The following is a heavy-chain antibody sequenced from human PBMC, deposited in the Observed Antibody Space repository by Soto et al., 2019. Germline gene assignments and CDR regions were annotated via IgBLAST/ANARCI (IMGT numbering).Heavy chain of an antibody. V-gene: IGHV5-51*01. J-gene: IGHJ3*02. Sequence: GESLKISCQTSGYRFTIYWIGWVRQMPGKGLEWMGIIYPGDSETRYSPSFQGQVTISADKSITTAYLQWSSLKASDTAMYYCARXDYYGSGSYHSADAFGIWGQGTMVTVSS. CDR2: IYPGDSET. CDR3: ARXDYYGSGSYHSADAFGI. CDR1: GYRFTIYW. D-gene: IGHD3-10*01.